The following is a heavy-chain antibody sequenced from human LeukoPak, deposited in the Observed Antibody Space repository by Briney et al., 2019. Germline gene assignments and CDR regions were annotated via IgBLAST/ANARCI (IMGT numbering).Heavy chain of an antibody. CDR2: ISTSSSAT. V-gene: IGHV3-11*06. CDR3: AKSLRGTGLDAFDI. Sequence: GGSLRLSCAASGFTFSDFYMSWIRQAPGKGLEWISHISTSSSATNYADSVKGRFTISRDNAKNSLYLQMNSLRADDTAVYYCAKSLRGTGLDAFDIWGQGTMVTVSS. J-gene: IGHJ3*02. D-gene: IGHD2-8*02. CDR1: GFTFSDFY.